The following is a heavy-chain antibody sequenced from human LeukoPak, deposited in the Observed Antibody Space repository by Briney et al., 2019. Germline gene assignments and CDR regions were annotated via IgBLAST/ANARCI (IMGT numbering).Heavy chain of an antibody. V-gene: IGHV4-59*08. Sequence: SETLSLTCTVSGGSISSYYWSWIRQPPGKGLEWIGYIYYSGSTNYNPSLKSRVTISADTSKNQFSLKLSSVTAADAAVYYCARGVRTTSYNWFDPWGQGTLVTVSS. J-gene: IGHJ5*02. CDR3: ARGVRTTSYNWFDP. CDR1: GGSISSYY. D-gene: IGHD4-11*01. CDR2: IYYSGST.